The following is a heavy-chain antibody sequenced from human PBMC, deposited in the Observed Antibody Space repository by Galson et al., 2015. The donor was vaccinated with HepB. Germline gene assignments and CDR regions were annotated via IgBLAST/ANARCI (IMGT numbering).Heavy chain of an antibody. D-gene: IGHD3-10*01. Sequence: SLRLSCAVSGFSFSSYWMHWVRQAPGKGLVWVSRINSDGTSTTYADSVKGRFTISRDNAKNTLYLQMHSLRAEDTAVYYCARVESYYSPIDYWGQGILVTVSS. CDR2: INSDGTST. CDR1: GFSFSSYW. CDR3: ARVESYYSPIDY. V-gene: IGHV3-74*01. J-gene: IGHJ4*02.